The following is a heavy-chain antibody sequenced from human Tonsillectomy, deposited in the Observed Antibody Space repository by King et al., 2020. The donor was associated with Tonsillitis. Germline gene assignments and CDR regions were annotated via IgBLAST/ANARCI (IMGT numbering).Heavy chain of an antibody. CDR2: INHSGST. V-gene: IGHV4-34*01. CDR3: ARVHDQRWLQPTNTFDY. CDR1: GGSFSGYY. J-gene: IGHJ4*02. D-gene: IGHD5-24*01. Sequence: VQLQQWGAGLLKPSETLSLTCAVYGGSFSGYYWSWIRQPPGKGLEWIGEINHSGSTNYNPSLKSRVTISVDTSKNQFSLKLSSVTAADTAVYYCARVHDQRWLQPTNTFDYWGQGTLVTVSS.